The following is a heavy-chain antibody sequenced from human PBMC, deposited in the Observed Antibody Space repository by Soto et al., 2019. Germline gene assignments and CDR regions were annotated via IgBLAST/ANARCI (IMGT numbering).Heavy chain of an antibody. D-gene: IGHD3-22*01. Sequence: ASVKVSCKASGGTFSRYAISWVRQAPGQGLEWMGGIIPMFGKANYAQKFQGRVTITADESTSTGYMELRGLRSEDTAVYYCARDGTLYDSSGYYYLYWGQGTLVTVS. J-gene: IGHJ4*02. V-gene: IGHV1-69*13. CDR1: GGTFSRYA. CDR3: ARDGTLYDSSGYYYLY. CDR2: IIPMFGKA.